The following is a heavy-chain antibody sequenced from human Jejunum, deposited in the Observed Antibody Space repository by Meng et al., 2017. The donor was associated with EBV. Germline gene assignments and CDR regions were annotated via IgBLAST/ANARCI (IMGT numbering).Heavy chain of an antibody. D-gene: IGHD2-2*01. J-gene: IGHJ4*02. CDR1: GYSFTSRA. V-gene: IGHV7-4-1*02. CDR2: INTDTRNP. Sequence: QVQLVQSGSELKPPGASVKVSCKASGYSFTSRAMHWGRQAPGQGLEWMGWINTDTRNPTYAQGLTGRFVFSLDTSVSTAYLQISSLKAEDTAVYYCARGEGGYCSSSSCYLGTWGQGTLVTVSS. CDR3: ARGEGGYCSSSSCYLGT.